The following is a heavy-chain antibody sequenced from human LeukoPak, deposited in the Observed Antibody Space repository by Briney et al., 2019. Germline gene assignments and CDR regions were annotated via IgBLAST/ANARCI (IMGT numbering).Heavy chain of an antibody. J-gene: IGHJ4*02. Sequence: PSETLSLACTVSGGSISSSSYYWGWIRQPPGKGLEWIGSIYYSGSTYYNPSLKSRVTISVDTSKNQFSLKLSSVTAADTAVYYCARLKGIHLCLGFDYGAREPLVPVS. CDR3: ARLKGIHLCLGFD. D-gene: IGHD3-16*01. V-gene: IGHV4-39*01. CDR2: IYYSGST. CDR1: GGSISSSSYY.